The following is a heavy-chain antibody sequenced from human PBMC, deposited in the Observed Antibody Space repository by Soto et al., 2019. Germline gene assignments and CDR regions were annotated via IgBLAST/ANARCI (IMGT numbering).Heavy chain of an antibody. D-gene: IGHD3-16*01. V-gene: IGHV3-23*01. Sequence: EVQLLDSGGGLVQPGGSLRLSCAASGFTFSNYAMTWVRQGPGKGLEWVSGISGSGGRPYYADSVKGRFTISRDNSKNTLSLQMNRLRSEDAAIYYCAKAYFVWSSEQPYYSAYWGQGTLVTVSP. J-gene: IGHJ4*02. CDR2: ISGSGGRP. CDR3: AKAYFVWSSEQPYYSAY. CDR1: GFTFSNYA.